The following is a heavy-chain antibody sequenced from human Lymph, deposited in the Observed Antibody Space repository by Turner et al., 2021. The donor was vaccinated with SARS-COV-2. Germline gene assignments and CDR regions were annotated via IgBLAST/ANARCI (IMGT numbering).Heavy chain of an antibody. Sequence: EVQLVQSGAEVKKPGESLKISCRPSGYSFTTYWIGWVRQMPGEGLEWMGINYPGDSDTRYSPSFKGKVTISADKSISTAYLQWSSLKASDTAMYYCARREWGGSLGHIDYWGQGTLVTVSS. D-gene: IGHD3-3*01. J-gene: IGHJ4*02. CDR3: ARREWGGSLGHIDY. V-gene: IGHV5-51*01. CDR2: NYPGDSDT. CDR1: GYSFTTYW.